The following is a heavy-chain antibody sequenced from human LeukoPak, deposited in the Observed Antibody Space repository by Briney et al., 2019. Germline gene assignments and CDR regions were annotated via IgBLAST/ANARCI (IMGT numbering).Heavy chain of an antibody. Sequence: TGGSLRLSCAASGFIFSSYSMNWVRQAPGKGLEWVSVITGSGGNTYYADSVKGRFTISKDNSKNTVYLQMSSLRVDDTAVYYCAKAASSSWPSYYYGMDVWGQGTTVTVSS. J-gene: IGHJ6*02. CDR3: AKAASSSWPSYYYGMDV. CDR1: GFIFSSYS. CDR2: ITGSGGNT. V-gene: IGHV3-23*01. D-gene: IGHD6-13*01.